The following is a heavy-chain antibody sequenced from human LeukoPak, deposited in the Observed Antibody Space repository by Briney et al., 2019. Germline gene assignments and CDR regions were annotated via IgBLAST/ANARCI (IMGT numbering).Heavy chain of an antibody. D-gene: IGHD3-22*01. CDR2: INPNSGGT. CDR3: ARDFERFDSSGYYSHFDY. Sequence: ASVKVSCKASGYTFTGYYMHWVRQAPGQGLEWMGRINPNSGGTNCAQKFQGRVTMTRDTSISTAYMELSRLRSDDTAVYYCARDFERFDSSGYYSHFDYWGQGTLVTVSS. J-gene: IGHJ4*02. CDR1: GYTFTGYY. V-gene: IGHV1-2*06.